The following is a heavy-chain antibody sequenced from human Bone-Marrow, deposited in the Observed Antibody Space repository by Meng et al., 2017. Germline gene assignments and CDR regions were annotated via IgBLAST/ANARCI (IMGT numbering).Heavy chain of an antibody. CDR2: IWYDGSNK. D-gene: IGHD3-22*01. J-gene: IGHJ1*01. CDR3: AGDYYDSSGYQPFQH. Sequence: GESLKISCAASGFTFSSYGMHWVRQAPGKGLEWVAVIWYDGSNKYYADSVKGRFTISRDNSKNTLYLQMNSLRAEDTAVYYCAGDYYDSSGYQPFQHWGQGTLVTVSS. V-gene: IGHV3-33*01. CDR1: GFTFSSYG.